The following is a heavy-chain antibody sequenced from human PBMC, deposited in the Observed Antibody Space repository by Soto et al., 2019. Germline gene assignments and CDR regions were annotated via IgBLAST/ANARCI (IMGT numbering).Heavy chain of an antibody. CDR2: INSDGSST. CDR3: ARARAIAAVGISWFDP. V-gene: IGHV3-74*01. Sequence: EVQLVESGGGLVQPGGSLRLSCAASGFTFSSYWMHWVRQAPGKGLVWVSRINSDGSSTSYADSVKGRFTISRDNAKNPLYLQRNSGIAEDTAVYYCARARAIAAVGISWFDPGGQGTLVTVSS. CDR1: GFTFSSYW. J-gene: IGHJ5*02. D-gene: IGHD6-13*01.